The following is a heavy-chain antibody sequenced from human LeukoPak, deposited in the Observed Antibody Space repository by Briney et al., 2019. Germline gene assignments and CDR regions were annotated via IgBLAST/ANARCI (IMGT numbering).Heavy chain of an antibody. CDR2: ISAYNGNT. J-gene: IGHJ3*02. Sequence: ASVKVSCKASGYTSTSYGISWVRQAPGQGLEWMGWISAYNGNTNYAQKPQGRVTMTTDTSTSTAYMELRSLRSDDTAVYYCARAASSSGYDAFDIWGQGTMVTVSS. D-gene: IGHD6-6*01. CDR3: ARAASSSGYDAFDI. V-gene: IGHV1-18*01. CDR1: GYTSTSYG.